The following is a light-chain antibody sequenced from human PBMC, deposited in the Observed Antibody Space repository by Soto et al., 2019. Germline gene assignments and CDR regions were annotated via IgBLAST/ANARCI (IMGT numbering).Light chain of an antibody. V-gene: IGKV2-28*01. CDR1: QSLLDSDDENTY. J-gene: IGKJ5*01. CDR3: MQTLQGVT. CDR2: LGS. Sequence: DIVMTQTPLSLPVIPGEPASISCSSSQSLLDSDDENTYLDWYLQKPGQSPQLLIYLGSNRATGVPDRFSGSGTGTDFTLKVSRVEAEDVGTYYCMQTLQGVTFGQGTRLRL.